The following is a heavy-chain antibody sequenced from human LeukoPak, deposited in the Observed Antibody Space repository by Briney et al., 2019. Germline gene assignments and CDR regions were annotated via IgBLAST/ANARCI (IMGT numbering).Heavy chain of an antibody. Sequence: GGSLRLSCAASGFTFSSYGMHWVRQAPGKGLEWVAVIWYDGSNKYYADSVKGRFTISRDNSKNTLYLQMNSLRAEDTAVYYCAKDAGSGSYYIPLDYWGQGTLVTVSS. J-gene: IGHJ4*02. CDR3: AKDAGSGSYYIPLDY. CDR2: IWYDGSNK. CDR1: GFTFSSYG. V-gene: IGHV3-33*06. D-gene: IGHD3-10*01.